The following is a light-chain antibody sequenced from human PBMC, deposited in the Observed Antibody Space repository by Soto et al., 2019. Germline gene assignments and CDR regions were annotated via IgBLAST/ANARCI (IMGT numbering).Light chain of an antibody. J-gene: IGKJ1*01. CDR3: QQYNSYSPT. Sequence: DIQMTQSPFSLSASVGDRVTITCRASQGINNYLAWYQQKPGKVPRLLIYAASTLQSGVPSRFSGSGSETEFTPTISGLQPGDSATYYCQQYNSYSPTFGQGTKVDIK. CDR1: QGINNY. V-gene: IGKV1-27*01. CDR2: AAS.